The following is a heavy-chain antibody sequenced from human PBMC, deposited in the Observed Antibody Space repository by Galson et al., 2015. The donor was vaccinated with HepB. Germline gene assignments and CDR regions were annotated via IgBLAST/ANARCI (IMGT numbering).Heavy chain of an antibody. V-gene: IGHV1-18*04. CDR1: GYTFTSYA. D-gene: IGHD3-22*01. J-gene: IGHJ4*02. Sequence: VKVSCKASGYTFTSYAISWVRQAPGQGLEWVGWISAYNGNTNYAQKLQGRVTMTTDTSTSTAYMELRSLRSDDTAVYYCARSETEYYYDTSGSKWVDYWGQGTLVTVSS. CDR3: ARSETEYYYDTSGSKWVDY. CDR2: ISAYNGNT.